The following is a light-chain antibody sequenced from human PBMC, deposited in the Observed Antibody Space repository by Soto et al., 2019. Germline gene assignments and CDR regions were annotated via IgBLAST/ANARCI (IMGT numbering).Light chain of an antibody. CDR3: QQTYGAPLT. CDR2: WAS. Sequence: DFVMTQSPDSLAVSLGETATINCKSSQSVLSSADNKNYLAWFQQKPGQPPKLLITWASIRQSGVPDRISGSGSGTDFTLTISGLQAEDVAVYYSQQTYGAPLTFGGGTRVEIK. CDR1: QSVLSSADNKNY. J-gene: IGKJ4*01. V-gene: IGKV4-1*01.